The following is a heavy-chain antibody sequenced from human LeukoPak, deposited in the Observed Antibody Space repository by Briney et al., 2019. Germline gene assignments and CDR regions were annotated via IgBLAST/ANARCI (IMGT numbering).Heavy chain of an antibody. CDR3: ARKRDTAMTFDY. CDR1: GFTFSSYS. J-gene: IGHJ4*02. CDR2: ISSSSSYI. D-gene: IGHD5-18*01. Sequence: GGSLRLSCAASGFTFSSYSMNWVRQAPGKGLEWVSSISSSSSYIYYADSVKGRFTISRDNAKNSLYLRMNSLRAEDTAVYYCARKRDTAMTFDYWGQGTLVTVSS. V-gene: IGHV3-21*01.